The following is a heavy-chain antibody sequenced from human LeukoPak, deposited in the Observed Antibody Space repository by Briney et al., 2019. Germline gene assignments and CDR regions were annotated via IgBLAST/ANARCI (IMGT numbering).Heavy chain of an antibody. J-gene: IGHJ4*02. CDR3: AKAPSGSSWHYFDY. Sequence: PGTSLRLSCVASGFTFNGYAIHWVRQAPGKGLEWVAVIWYDGSKIYYADSVKGRFTISRDNSKNTLYLQMNNLRAEDTAVYYCAKAPSGSSWHYFDYWGQGTLVTVSS. CDR1: GFTFNGYA. D-gene: IGHD6-13*01. CDR2: IWYDGSKI. V-gene: IGHV3-33*06.